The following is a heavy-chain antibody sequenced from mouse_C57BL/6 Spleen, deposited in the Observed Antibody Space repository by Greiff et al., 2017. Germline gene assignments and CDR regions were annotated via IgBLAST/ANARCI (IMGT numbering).Heavy chain of an antibody. CDR1: GYSITSGYY. CDR2: ISYDGSN. V-gene: IGHV3-6*01. Sequence: EVQLVESGPGLVKPSQSLSLTCSVTGYSITSGYYWNWIRQFPGNKLEWMGYISYDGSNNYNPSLKNRISITRDTSKNQFFLKLNSVTTEDTATYYCARKALYSIDYWGQGTTLTVSS. D-gene: IGHD2-1*01. CDR3: ARKALYSIDY. J-gene: IGHJ2*01.